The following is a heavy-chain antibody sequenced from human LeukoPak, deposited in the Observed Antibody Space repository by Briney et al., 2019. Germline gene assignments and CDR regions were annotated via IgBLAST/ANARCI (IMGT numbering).Heavy chain of an antibody. CDR2: INPNSGGT. CDR1: GYTFTGYY. D-gene: IGHD3-10*01. CDR3: ARSTGAITMVRGVIITRGNWFDP. V-gene: IGHV1-2*02. J-gene: IGHJ5*02. Sequence: GASVTVSCKASGYTFTGYYMHWVRQAPGQGLEWMGWINPNSGGTNYAQKFQGRVTMTRDTSISTAYTGLSRLRSDDSAVYYCARSTGAITMVRGVIITRGNWFDPWGQGTLVTVSS.